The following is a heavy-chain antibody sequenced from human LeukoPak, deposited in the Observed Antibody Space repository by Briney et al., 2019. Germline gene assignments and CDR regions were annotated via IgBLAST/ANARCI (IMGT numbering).Heavy chain of an antibody. CDR3: ASEGWFGDLFKDY. V-gene: IGHV3-23*01. CDR1: GFTLSSYA. J-gene: IGHJ4*02. Sequence: GSLRLCCAASGFTLSSYAMSWVRQAPGKGLEWVSAISVSGNTYHADSVKGRFTISRDSSKNTLYLQMNRLRAEDAAVYYCASEGWFGDLFKDYWGQGTLVTVSS. D-gene: IGHD3-10*01. CDR2: ISVSGNT.